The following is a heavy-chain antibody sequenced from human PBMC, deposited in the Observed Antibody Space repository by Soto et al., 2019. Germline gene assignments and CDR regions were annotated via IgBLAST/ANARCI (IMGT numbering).Heavy chain of an antibody. CDR1: GFTLSSYG. J-gene: IGHJ3*02. CDR2: ISYDGSNK. CDR3: AKVSVVLRYFDWALGDFDI. V-gene: IGHV3-30*18. D-gene: IGHD3-9*01. Sequence: GGSLRLSCASSGFTLSSYGIHWVRQAPVKGLYCVAVISYDGSNKYYADSVKGRFTISRDNSKNTLYLQMNSLRAEDTAVYYCAKVSVVLRYFDWALGDFDIWGQGTMVTVSS.